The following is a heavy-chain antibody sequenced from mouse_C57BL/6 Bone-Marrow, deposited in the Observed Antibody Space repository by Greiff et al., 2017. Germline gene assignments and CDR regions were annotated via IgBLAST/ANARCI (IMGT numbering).Heavy chain of an antibody. Sequence: EVKLVESGGGLVKPGGSLKLSCAASGFTFSSYAMSWVRQTPEKRLEWVATISDGGSYTDYPDNVKGRFTISRDNTKNNLYLQMSYLKSDDTAMYYCAITTVVFDYWGQGTTLTVSS. D-gene: IGHD1-1*01. V-gene: IGHV5-4*03. CDR2: ISDGGSYT. CDR3: AITTVVFDY. CDR1: GFTFSSYA. J-gene: IGHJ2*01.